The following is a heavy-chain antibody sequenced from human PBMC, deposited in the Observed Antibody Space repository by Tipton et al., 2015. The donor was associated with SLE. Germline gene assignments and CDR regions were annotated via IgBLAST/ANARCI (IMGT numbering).Heavy chain of an antibody. CDR1: GGLTRDYF. CDR3: VRDPALAETGTYFDG. CDR2: VHDSVMV. D-gene: IGHD1-14*01. Sequence: LRLSCTVSGGLTRDYFWTWIRQPPGRGLEYIGYVHDSVMVNYNPSLKSRVTISADTSRNQFSLALTSVTAADTAKYYCVRDPALAETGTYFDGWGQGILVSVSS. V-gene: IGHV4-59*01. J-gene: IGHJ4*02.